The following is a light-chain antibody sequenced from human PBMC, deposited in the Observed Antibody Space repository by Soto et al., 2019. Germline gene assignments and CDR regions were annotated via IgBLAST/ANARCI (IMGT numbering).Light chain of an antibody. V-gene: IGKV1-39*01. CDR1: QSISSY. J-gene: IGKJ2*01. Sequence: DIQMTQSPSSLSASVGDSVTNTCRASQSISSYLNWYQQKAGKAPKLLIYAASSLQSGVPSRFSGSGYGTDFTLTISSLQPEDFATYYCQQSYSTPRYTFGQGTKLEIK. CDR2: AAS. CDR3: QQSYSTPRYT.